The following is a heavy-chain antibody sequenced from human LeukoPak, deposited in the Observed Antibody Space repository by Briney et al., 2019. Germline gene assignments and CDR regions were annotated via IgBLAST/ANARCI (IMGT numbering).Heavy chain of an antibody. Sequence: SETLSLTCTVSGGSISTYYWGWIRQPPGKGLEWIGSIYHSGSTYYNPSLKSRVTISVDTSKNQFSLKLSSVTAADTAVYYCARDLHYGGVRKFDYWGQGTLVTVSS. CDR2: IYHSGST. CDR1: GGSISTYY. D-gene: IGHD4-23*01. J-gene: IGHJ4*02. V-gene: IGHV4-38-2*02. CDR3: ARDLHYGGVRKFDY.